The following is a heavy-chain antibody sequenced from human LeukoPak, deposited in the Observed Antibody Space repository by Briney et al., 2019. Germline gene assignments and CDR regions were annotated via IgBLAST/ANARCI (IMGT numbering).Heavy chain of an antibody. V-gene: IGHV1-46*01. CDR1: GYTLTELS. D-gene: IGHD4-17*01. J-gene: IGHJ4*02. Sequence: ASVKVSCKVSGYTLTELSMHWVRQAPGQGLEWMGIINPSGGSTSYAQKFQGRVTMTRDTSTSTVYMELSSLRSEDTAVYYCAREESTVTTFDYWGQGTLVTVSS. CDR3: AREESTVTTFDY. CDR2: INPSGGST.